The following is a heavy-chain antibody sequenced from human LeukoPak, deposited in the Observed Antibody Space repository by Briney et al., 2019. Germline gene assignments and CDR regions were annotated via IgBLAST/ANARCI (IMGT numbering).Heavy chain of an antibody. J-gene: IGHJ3*01. D-gene: IGHD3-10*01. Sequence: PGGSLRLSCAASGFTVSSSYMTWVRQAPGKGLEWVSVIRSGGSTVYADSVKGRFTISRDNSKNKLYLQLNSLRAEDTAVYYCAREGSGRTAYNDGLDVWGQGTMVTVSS. V-gene: IGHV3-53*01. CDR3: AREGSGRTAYNDGLDV. CDR2: IRSGGST. CDR1: GFTVSSSY.